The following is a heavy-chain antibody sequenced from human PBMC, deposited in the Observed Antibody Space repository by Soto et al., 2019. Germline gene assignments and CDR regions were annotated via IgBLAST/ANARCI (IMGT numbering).Heavy chain of an antibody. CDR3: ARELQAPPGGYYYYGMDV. CDR2: INPNSGGT. V-gene: IGHV1-2*04. CDR1: GYTFTGYY. J-gene: IGHJ6*02. Sequence: ASVKVSCKASGYTFTGYYMHWVRRAPGQGLEWMGWINPNSGGTNYAQKFQGWVTMTRDTSISTAYMELSRLRSDDTAVYYCARELQAPPGGYYYYGMDVWGQGTTVTVSS. D-gene: IGHD1-1*01.